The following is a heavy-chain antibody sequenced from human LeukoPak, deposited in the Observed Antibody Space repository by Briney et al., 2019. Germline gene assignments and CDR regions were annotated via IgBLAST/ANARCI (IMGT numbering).Heavy chain of an antibody. V-gene: IGHV3-23*01. CDR3: AKDPDYADDH. CDR1: GFTFSRYA. Sequence: GGSLRLSCAASGFTFSRYAMSWVRQAPGKGLEWVSAISNSGDSTYYADSVKGRFTISRDNSKNTLYLQMSSLGAEDTAVYYCAKDPDYADDHWGQGTLVTVSS. J-gene: IGHJ4*02. D-gene: IGHD4-17*01. CDR2: ISNSGDST.